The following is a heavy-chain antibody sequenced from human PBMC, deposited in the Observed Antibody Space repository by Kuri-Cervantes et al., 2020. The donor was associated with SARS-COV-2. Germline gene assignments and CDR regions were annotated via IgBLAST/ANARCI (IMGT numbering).Heavy chain of an antibody. J-gene: IGHJ4*02. D-gene: IGHD1-26*01. V-gene: IGHV3-23*01. CDR1: GFTFGSYA. CDR3: AETDVGWGANFDY. Sequence: GESLKISCAASGFTFGSYAMAWVRQAPGKGLEWDSTISGSGGSTYYADSVKGRFTISRDNSKNTLYLQMNSLRAEDTAVYFCAETDVGWGANFDYWGQGTLVTVSS. CDR2: ISGSGGST.